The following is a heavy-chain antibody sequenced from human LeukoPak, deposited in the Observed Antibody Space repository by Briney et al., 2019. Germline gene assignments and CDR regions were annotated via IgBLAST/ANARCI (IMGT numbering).Heavy chain of an antibody. CDR1: GTSISNYY. V-gene: IGHV4-59*01. D-gene: IGHD2-2*02. CDR3: ARGTTRYTPTYYFDY. Sequence: SGTLSLTCTVSGTSISNYYWSWVRQPPGKGLEWVGYIYYSGDTNYNTSHKSRVTMSVDTSKNQFSLKMSSLTAADTAVFYCARGTTRYTPTYYFDYWGQGTLVTVSS. CDR2: IYYSGDT. J-gene: IGHJ4*02.